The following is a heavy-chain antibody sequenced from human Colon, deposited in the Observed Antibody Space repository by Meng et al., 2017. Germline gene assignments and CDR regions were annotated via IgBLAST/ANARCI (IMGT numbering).Heavy chain of an antibody. CDR3: SRHGCYYQVF. V-gene: IGHV4-4*02. CDR2: IDHSRGA. Sequence: QVVLWDVRPSRVGPFATLRLACFGSAASVGVVSYWSMVRQPPGKGLGWMGVIDHSRGANYIPSLNSGVTMSLVNTGNWFSLRLPSVTTAGTGAYYCSRHGCYYQVFWGQGTLVTVSS. CDR1: AASVGVVSY. D-gene: IGHD3-22*01. J-gene: IGHJ4*02.